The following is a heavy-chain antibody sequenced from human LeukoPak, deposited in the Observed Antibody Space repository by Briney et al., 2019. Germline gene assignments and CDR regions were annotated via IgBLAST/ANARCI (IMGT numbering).Heavy chain of an antibody. J-gene: IGHJ5*02. CDR1: GGSLSSYY. CDR3: ARWREEGYCSSTSCYHNWFDP. Sequence: SETLSLTCTVSGGSLSSYYWSWIRQPPGKGLEWIGYIYYSGNADSNPSLKSRVTMSVDTSKNQFSLKLSSVTAADTAVYYCARWREEGYCSSTSCYHNWFDPWGQGTLVAVSS. V-gene: IGHV4-59*12. D-gene: IGHD2-2*01. CDR2: IYYSGNA.